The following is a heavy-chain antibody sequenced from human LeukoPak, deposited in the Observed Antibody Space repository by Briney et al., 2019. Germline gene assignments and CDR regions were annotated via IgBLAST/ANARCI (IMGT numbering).Heavy chain of an antibody. D-gene: IGHD3-10*01. CDR1: GYKFTNHG. J-gene: IGHJ5*02. V-gene: IGHV1-18*01. CDR3: ARDMVAVLIWLRESMDSDDKWVDP. CDR2: ISAYNGHT. Sequence: AASVKVSCKASGYKFTNHGISWVRQAPGQGLEWMGWISAYNGHTNYAQKFQDRVTMTTDSSTATAYMELRGLRSDDTAVYYCARDMVAVLIWLRESMDSDDKWVDPWGQGTLVTVSP.